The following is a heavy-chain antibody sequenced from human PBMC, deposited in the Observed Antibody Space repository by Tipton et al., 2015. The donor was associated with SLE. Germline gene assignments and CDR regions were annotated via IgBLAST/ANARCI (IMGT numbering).Heavy chain of an antibody. D-gene: IGHD3-22*01. Sequence: TLSLTCTVSGGSVSSGSYYWNWIRQPAGKGLEWIGEINHSGSTNYNPSLKSRVTISVDTSKNQFSLKLSSVTAADTAVYYCARDRRYYDSSGLDPWGQGTLVTVSS. V-gene: IGHV4-61*09. CDR3: ARDRRYYDSSGLDP. CDR1: GGSVSSGSYY. CDR2: INHSGST. J-gene: IGHJ5*02.